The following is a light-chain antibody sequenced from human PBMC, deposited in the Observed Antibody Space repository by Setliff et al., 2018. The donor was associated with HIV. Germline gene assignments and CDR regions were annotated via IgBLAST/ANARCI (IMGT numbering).Light chain of an antibody. CDR2: EVS. CDR3: SSYTSSTTLV. J-gene: IGLJ1*01. V-gene: IGLV2-14*01. Sequence: SALTQPASVSGSPGQPITISCTGTSSDVGDYNYVSWYQQHPGKAPKLMIYEVSNRPSGVSYRFSGSKSGNTASLTISGLQAEDEADYYCSSYTSSTTLVFGTGTKVTVL. CDR1: SSDVGDYNY.